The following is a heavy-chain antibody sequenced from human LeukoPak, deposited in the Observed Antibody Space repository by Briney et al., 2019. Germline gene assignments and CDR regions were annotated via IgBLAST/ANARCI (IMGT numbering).Heavy chain of an antibody. CDR1: GFAFSDYS. D-gene: IGHD6-13*01. CDR2: ISSSSTYI. CDR3: ARESIAAAESLYYYMDV. J-gene: IGHJ6*03. Sequence: GESLRLSCAASGFAFSDYSMNWVRQAPGKGLEWVSSISSSSTYIYYADSVKGRFTISRDDAKNSLFLQMSSLRAEDTAVYYCARESIAAAESLYYYMDVWGKGTTVTVSS. V-gene: IGHV3-21*01.